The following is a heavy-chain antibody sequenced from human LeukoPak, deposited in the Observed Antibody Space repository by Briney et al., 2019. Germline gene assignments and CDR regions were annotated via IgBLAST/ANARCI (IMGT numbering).Heavy chain of an antibody. J-gene: IGHJ6*03. V-gene: IGHV4-34*01. D-gene: IGHD6-13*01. CDR3: ARKGNSSSWYYYYYYMDV. CDR1: GGSFSGYY. Sequence: SETLSLTCAVYGGSFSGYYWSWIRQPPGKGLEWIGEINHSGSTNYNPSLKSQVTISVDTSKNQFSLKLSSVTAADTAVYYCARKGNSSSWYYYYYYMDVWGKGTTVTVSS. CDR2: INHSGST.